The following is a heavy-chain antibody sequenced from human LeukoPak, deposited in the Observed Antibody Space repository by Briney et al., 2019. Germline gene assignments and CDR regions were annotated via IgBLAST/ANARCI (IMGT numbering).Heavy chain of an antibody. CDR1: GGTFSSYA. CDR2: IIPIFGTA. CDR3: ARGGSGWSEFDY. D-gene: IGHD6-19*01. Sequence: SVKVSCKASGGTFSSYAISWVRQAPGQGLEWMGGIIPIFGTANYAQKFQGRVTITADESTSTAYMELSSLRSEDTAVYYCARGGSGWSEFDYWGQGTLVTVSS. V-gene: IGHV1-69*13. J-gene: IGHJ4*02.